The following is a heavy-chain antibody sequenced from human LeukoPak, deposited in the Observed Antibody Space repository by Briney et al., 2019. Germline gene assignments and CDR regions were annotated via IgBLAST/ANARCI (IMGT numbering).Heavy chain of an antibody. Sequence: PSETLSLTCTVSGGSISSSSYYWGWIRQPPGKGLEWIGSIYYSGSTYYNPSLKSRVTISVDTSKNQFSLKLSSVTAADTAMYYCARHLRGVYYHDLWGQGTLVTVSS. CDR3: ARHLRGVYYHDL. D-gene: IGHD3-10*01. V-gene: IGHV4-39*01. J-gene: IGHJ5*02. CDR2: IYYSGST. CDR1: GGSISSSSYY.